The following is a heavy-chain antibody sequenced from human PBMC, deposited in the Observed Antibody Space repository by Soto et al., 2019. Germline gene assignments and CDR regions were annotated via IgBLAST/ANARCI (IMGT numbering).Heavy chain of an antibody. J-gene: IGHJ4*02. CDR3: ARDKIPGLFDY. CDR1: GGSISSGGYS. Sequence: SETLSLTCAVSGGSISSGGYSWSWIRQPPGKGLEWIGYIYHSGSTYYNPSLKSRVTISVDRSKNQFSLKLSSVTAADTAVYYCARDKIPGLFDYWGQGTLVLVSS. CDR2: IYHSGST. D-gene: IGHD2-21*01. V-gene: IGHV4-30-2*01.